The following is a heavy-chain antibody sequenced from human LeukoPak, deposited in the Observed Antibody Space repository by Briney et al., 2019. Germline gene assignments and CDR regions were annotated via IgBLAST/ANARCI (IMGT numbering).Heavy chain of an antibody. CDR1: GFTFDDYG. D-gene: IGHD5-24*01. J-gene: IGHJ6*03. CDR3: ARGGLQYYYYYMDV. Sequence: PGGSLRLSCAASGFTFDDYGMIWVRQAPGKGLEWVSGINWNGGSTGYADSVKGRFTISRDNAKNSLYLQMNSLRAEDTALYYCARGGLQYYYYYMDVWGKGTTVTVSS. CDR2: INWNGGST. V-gene: IGHV3-20*04.